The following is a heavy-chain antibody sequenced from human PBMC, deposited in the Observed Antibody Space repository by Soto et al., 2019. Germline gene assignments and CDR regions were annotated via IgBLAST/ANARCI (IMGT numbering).Heavy chain of an antibody. V-gene: IGHV4-4*07. Sequence: KTSETLSLTCTVSGGSISSYYWSWIRQPAGKGLEWIGRIYTSGSTNYNPSLKSRVTMSVDTSKNQFSLKLSSVTAADTAVYYCARDSAGYSYGNGVYNWFDPWGQGTLVTVSS. J-gene: IGHJ5*02. D-gene: IGHD5-18*01. CDR2: IYTSGST. CDR1: GGSISSYY. CDR3: ARDSAGYSYGNGVYNWFDP.